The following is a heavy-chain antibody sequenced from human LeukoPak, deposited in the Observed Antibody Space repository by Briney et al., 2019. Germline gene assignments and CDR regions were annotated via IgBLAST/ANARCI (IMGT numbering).Heavy chain of an antibody. D-gene: IGHD3-16*01. CDR3: ARLQTWADY. Sequence: GESLKISCKGSGYSFTNYWIAWVRQMPGKGLEWMGITYPDSSDTRYSPSFQGQVSISADKSISTAYLQWSSLKASDTAMYYCARLQTWADYWGQGTLVTVSS. J-gene: IGHJ4*02. V-gene: IGHV5-51*01. CDR2: TYPDSSDT. CDR1: GYSFTNYW.